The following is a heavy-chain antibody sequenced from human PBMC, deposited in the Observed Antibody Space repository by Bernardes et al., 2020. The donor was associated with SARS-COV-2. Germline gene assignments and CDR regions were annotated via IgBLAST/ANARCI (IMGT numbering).Heavy chain of an antibody. CDR3: AKGRGGSYLDAFDI. CDR2: ISYDGNNI. J-gene: IGHJ3*02. Sequence: GGSLRLSCAASGFTFSSYAMHWVRQPPGKGLEWVSIISYDGNNIYYADSVKGRFTISRDNSKNTLYLQVNSLRAEDTALYYCAKGRGGSYLDAFDIWGQGNMVTGSA. V-gene: IGHV3-30*18. D-gene: IGHD1-26*01. CDR1: GFTFSSYA.